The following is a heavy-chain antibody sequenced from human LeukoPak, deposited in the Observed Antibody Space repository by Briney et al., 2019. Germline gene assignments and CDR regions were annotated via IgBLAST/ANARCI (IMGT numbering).Heavy chain of an antibody. CDR3: ARDPSQSSGYLSPHFDY. D-gene: IGHD3-22*01. CDR1: GFTFSSYS. CDR2: ISSSSSYI. V-gene: IGHV3-21*01. J-gene: IGHJ4*02. Sequence: PGGSLRLSYAASGFTFSSYSMNWVRQAPGKGLEWVSSISSSSSYIYYADSVKGRFTISRDNAKNSLYLQMNSLRAEDTAVYYCARDPSQSSGYLSPHFDYWGQGTLVTVSS.